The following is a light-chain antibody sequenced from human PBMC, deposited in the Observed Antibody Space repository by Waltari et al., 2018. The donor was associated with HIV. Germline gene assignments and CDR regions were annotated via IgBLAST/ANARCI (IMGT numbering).Light chain of an antibody. V-gene: IGLV1-47*01. J-gene: IGLJ2*01. CDR1: SSNIGSNY. Sequence: ASGTPGQRVTISCSGSSSNIGSNYVYWYQQLPGTAPKLLIYRNNQRPSGVPDRFSGSKSGTSASLAISGLRSEDEADYYCAAWDDSLSGVVFGGGTKLTVL. CDR3: AAWDDSLSGVV. CDR2: RNN.